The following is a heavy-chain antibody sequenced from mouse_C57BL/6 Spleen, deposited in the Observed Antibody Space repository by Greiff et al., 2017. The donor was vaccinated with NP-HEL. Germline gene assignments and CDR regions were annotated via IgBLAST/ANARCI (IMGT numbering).Heavy chain of an antibody. D-gene: IGHD3-2*02. J-gene: IGHJ3*01. CDR1: GYTFTSYW. CDR2: IDPSDSYT. V-gene: IGHV1-69*01. Sequence: QVQLQQSGAELVMPGASVKLSCKASGYTFTSYWMHWVKQRPGQGLEWIGEIDPSDSYTNYNQKFKGKSTLTVDKSSSTAYMQLSSLTSEDSAVYYCARGGQRRPFAYWGQGTLVTVSA. CDR3: ARGGQRRPFAY.